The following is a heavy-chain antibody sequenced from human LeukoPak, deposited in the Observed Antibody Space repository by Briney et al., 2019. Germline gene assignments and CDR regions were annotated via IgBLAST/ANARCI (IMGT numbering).Heavy chain of an antibody. D-gene: IGHD3-22*01. Sequence: GASVKVSCKVSGYTLTELSMHWVRQAPGKGLEWMGGFDPEDGETIYAQKFQGRVTMTEDTSTDTAYMELSSLRSEDTAVYYCATHPTTYYYDSSGYPGRSRYFDYWGQGTLVTVSS. V-gene: IGHV1-24*01. CDR3: ATHPTTYYYDSSGYPGRSRYFDY. CDR2: FDPEDGET. CDR1: GYTLTELS. J-gene: IGHJ4*02.